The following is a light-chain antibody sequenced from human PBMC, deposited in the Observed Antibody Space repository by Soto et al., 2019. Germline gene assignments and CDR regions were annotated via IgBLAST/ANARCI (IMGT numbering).Light chain of an antibody. Sequence: QSALTQPPSASGSPGQSVTISCTGTSSDVGGYNYVSWYQQHPGEAPKLMIYEVNKRPSGVPDRFSGSKSGNTASLTVSGLQAEDGADYYCSAFAGSSTLFGGGTKLTVL. J-gene: IGLJ2*01. V-gene: IGLV2-8*01. CDR2: EVN. CDR1: SSDVGGYNY. CDR3: SAFAGSSTL.